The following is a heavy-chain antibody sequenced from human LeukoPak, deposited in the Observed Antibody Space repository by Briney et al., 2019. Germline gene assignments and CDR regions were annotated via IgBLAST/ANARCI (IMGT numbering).Heavy chain of an antibody. CDR2: IYTSGGT. CDR3: ARDGAEDIVVVPAARDDNWFDP. J-gene: IGHJ5*02. Sequence: SETLSLTCTDSGGSISSYYWSWIRQPAGKGLEWIGRIYTSGGTNYNPSLKSRVTMSVDTSKNQFSLKLSSVTAADTAVYYCARDGAEDIVVVPAARDDNWFDPWGQGTLVTVSS. V-gene: IGHV4-4*07. D-gene: IGHD2-2*01. CDR1: GGSISSYY.